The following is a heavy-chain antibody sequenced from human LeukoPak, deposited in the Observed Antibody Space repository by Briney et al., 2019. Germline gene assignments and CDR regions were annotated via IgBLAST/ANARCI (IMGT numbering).Heavy chain of an antibody. J-gene: IGHJ4*02. D-gene: IGHD4-17*01. Sequence: SETLSLTCTVSGYSISSGYCWGWIRQPPGKGLEWIGSIYHSGSTYYNPSLKSRVTISVDTSKNQFSLKLSSVTAADTAVYYCARDLDYGDYLVDYWGQGTLVTVSS. V-gene: IGHV4-38-2*02. CDR1: GYSISSGYC. CDR3: ARDLDYGDYLVDY. CDR2: IYHSGST.